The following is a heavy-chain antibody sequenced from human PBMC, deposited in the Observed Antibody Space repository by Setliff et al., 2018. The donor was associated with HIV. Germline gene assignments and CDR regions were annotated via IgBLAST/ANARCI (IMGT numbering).Heavy chain of an antibody. J-gene: IGHJ4*02. Sequence: ETLSLTCTVSGFSINNGFYWAWIRQPPGKGLEWIGSINHSGSTYYTPSLTSRVTISVDTYKKQFSLKLNSVTAADTAVYYCATGQMATRYWGQGTLVTVS. CDR1: GFSINNGFY. V-gene: IGHV4-38-2*02. D-gene: IGHD5-12*01. CDR2: INHSGST. CDR3: ATGQMATRY.